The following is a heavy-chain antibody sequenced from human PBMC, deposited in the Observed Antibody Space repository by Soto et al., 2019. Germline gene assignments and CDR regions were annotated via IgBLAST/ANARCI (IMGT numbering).Heavy chain of an antibody. J-gene: IGHJ6*02. D-gene: IGHD6-6*01. CDR1: GFTFSSYS. Sequence: GGSLRLSCAASGFTFSSYSMNWVRQAPGKGLEWVSYIRSSSSTIYYADSVKGRFTISRDNAKNSLYLQMNSLRDEDTAVYYCARDSSSSNYYYGMDVWGQGTTVTVSS. CDR3: ARDSSSSNYYYGMDV. CDR2: IRSSSSTI. V-gene: IGHV3-48*02.